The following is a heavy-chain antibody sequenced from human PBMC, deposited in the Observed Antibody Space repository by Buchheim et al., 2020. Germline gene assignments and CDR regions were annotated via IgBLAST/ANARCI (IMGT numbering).Heavy chain of an antibody. CDR2: IWYDGSNK. D-gene: IGHD6-6*01. Sequence: QVQLVESGGGVVQPGRSLRLSCAASGFTFSDNAIHWVRQAPGKGLEWVAVIWYDGSNKYYADSVKGRFTISRDNSKNTLYLQMNSLRAEDTAVYYCARDLFARIAARPGGMDVWGQGTT. J-gene: IGHJ6*02. CDR3: ARDLFARIAARPGGMDV. CDR1: GFTFSDNA. V-gene: IGHV3-33*08.